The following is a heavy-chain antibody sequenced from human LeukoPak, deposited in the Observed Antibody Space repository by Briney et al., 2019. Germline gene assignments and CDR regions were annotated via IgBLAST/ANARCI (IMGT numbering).Heavy chain of an antibody. CDR3: ARERQDTIVHSGAFDI. CDR1: GFTFSTYF. CDR2: IASDGSHT. J-gene: IGHJ3*02. D-gene: IGHD3-10*01. Sequence: PGRSLRLSCAASGFTFSTYFMHWVRQAPGKGLEWVAVIASDGSHTFYVESVKGRFTISRDNSKNTLYLQVNSLRAEDTAVYFCARERQDTIVHSGAFDIWGQGTIVTVSS. V-gene: IGHV3-30-3*01.